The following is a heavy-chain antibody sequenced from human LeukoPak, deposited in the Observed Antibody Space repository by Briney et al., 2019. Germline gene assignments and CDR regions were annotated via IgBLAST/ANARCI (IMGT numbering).Heavy chain of an antibody. CDR1: GFSLSTRGTC. CDR3: ARIRGYGYVWGSYRSYYFDY. CDR2: IEWEDDK. J-gene: IGHJ4*02. V-gene: IGHV2-70*01. D-gene: IGHD3-16*02. Sequence: SGPTLVNPTQTLTLTCTFSGFSLSTRGTCVSWIRQPPGKALEWLAHIEWEDDKYYSTSLKTRLTISKDTSKTQVVLIMPNMDPVDTATYYCARIRGYGYVWGSYRSYYFDYWGQGTLVTVSS.